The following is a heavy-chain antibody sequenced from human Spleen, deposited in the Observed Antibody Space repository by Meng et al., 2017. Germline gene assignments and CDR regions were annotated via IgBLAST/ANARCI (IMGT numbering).Heavy chain of an antibody. CDR1: GFTVSSNY. D-gene: IGHD4-17*01. J-gene: IGHJ4*02. V-gene: IGHV3-23*01. CDR3: AKVSQGDYVFVDFDY. CDR2: ISGSGGST. Sequence: GESLKISCAASGFTVSSNYMSWVRQAPGKGLEWVSAISGSGGSTYYADSVKGRFTISRDNSKNTLYLQMNSLRAEDTAVYYCAKVSQGDYVFVDFDYWGQGTLVTVSS.